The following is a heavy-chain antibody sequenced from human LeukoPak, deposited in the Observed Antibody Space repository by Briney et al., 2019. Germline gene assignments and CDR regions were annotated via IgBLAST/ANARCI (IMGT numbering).Heavy chain of an antibody. D-gene: IGHD2-15*01. J-gene: IGHJ3*02. Sequence: GGSLRLSCAASGFTFSSYAMSWVRQAPGKGLEWVSTISGSGGDTYYADSLKGRFTISRDNSKNTLYVQINSLRAEDTAVYYCAKANMKYCSGGSCFDAFDIWGQGTMVTVSS. CDR1: GFTFSSYA. CDR2: ISGSGGDT. CDR3: AKANMKYCSGGSCFDAFDI. V-gene: IGHV3-23*01.